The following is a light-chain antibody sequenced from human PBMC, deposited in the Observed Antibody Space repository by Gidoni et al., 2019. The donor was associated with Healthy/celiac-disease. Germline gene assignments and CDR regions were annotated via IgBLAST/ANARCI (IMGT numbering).Light chain of an antibody. CDR3: QQSYSTPST. CDR1: QSISSY. V-gene: IGKV1-39*01. Sequence: DRVTITCRASQSISSYLNWYQQKPGKAPKLLSYAASSLQSGVPSRFSGSGSGTDFTLTISSLQPEDFATYYCQQSYSTPSTFGQGTRLEIK. CDR2: AAS. J-gene: IGKJ5*01.